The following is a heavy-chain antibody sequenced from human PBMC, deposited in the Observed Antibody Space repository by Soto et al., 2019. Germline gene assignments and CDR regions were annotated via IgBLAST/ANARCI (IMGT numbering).Heavy chain of an antibody. D-gene: IGHD3-3*01. Sequence: QVQLVQSGAEVKKPGASVKVSCEASGYTFTSYSIHWVRQAPGQRLECMGWINAGNGNTKYSQKFQGRVTIARDTSGSTAYMELRSLRPEGTVVYYCVREHYFWSNYCFDYWGQGTVVSVSS. CDR1: GYTFTSYS. CDR3: VREHYFWSNYCFDY. V-gene: IGHV1-3*01. CDR2: INAGNGNT. J-gene: IGHJ4*02.